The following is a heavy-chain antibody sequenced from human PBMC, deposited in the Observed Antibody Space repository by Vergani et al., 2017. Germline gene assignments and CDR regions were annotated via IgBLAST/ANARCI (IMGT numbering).Heavy chain of an antibody. CDR3: ALQWLDNWFDP. J-gene: IGHJ5*02. V-gene: IGHV4-59*11. D-gene: IGHD6-19*01. Sequence: QVQLQESGPGLVKPSETLSLTCTVSGGSISSHYWSWIRQPPGQGLEWIGYIYYSGSTNYNPSLKSRVTIPVDTSKNQFSLKLSSVTAADTAVYYCALQWLDNWFDPWGQGTLVTVSS. CDR1: GGSISSHY. CDR2: IYYSGST.